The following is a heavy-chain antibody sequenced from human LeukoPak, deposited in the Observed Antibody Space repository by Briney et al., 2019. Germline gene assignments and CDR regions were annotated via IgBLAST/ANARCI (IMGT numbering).Heavy chain of an antibody. J-gene: IGHJ5*02. CDR2: IYYSGST. D-gene: IGHD3-10*01. V-gene: IGHV4-59*01. CDR1: GGSISSYY. CDR3: ARDNSLLWFGGLLFANWFDP. Sequence: SETLSLTCTVSGGSISSYYWSWIRQPPGKGLEWIGYIYYSGSTNYNPSLKSRVTISVDTSKNQFSLKLSSVTAADTAVYYCARDNSLLWFGGLLFANWFDPWGQGTLVTVSS.